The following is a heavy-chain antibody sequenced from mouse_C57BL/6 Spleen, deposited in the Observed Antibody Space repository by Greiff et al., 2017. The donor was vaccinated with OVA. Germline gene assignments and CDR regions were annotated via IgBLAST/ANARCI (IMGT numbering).Heavy chain of an antibody. V-gene: IGHV1-69*01. Sequence: VQLQQPGAELVMPGASVKLSCKASGYTFTSYWMHWVKQRPGQGLEWIGEIDPSDSYTNYNQKFKGKSTLTVDKSSSTAYMQLSSLTSEDSAVYYCARADGYYGYVDVWGTGTTVTVSS. CDR1: GYTFTSYW. CDR2: IDPSDSYT. J-gene: IGHJ1*03. D-gene: IGHD2-3*01. CDR3: ARADGYYGYVDV.